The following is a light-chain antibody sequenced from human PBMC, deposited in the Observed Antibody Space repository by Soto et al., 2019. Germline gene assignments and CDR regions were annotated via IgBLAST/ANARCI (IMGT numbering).Light chain of an antibody. CDR2: EVS. Sequence: QSALTQPPSASGSPGQSVTISCTGTSSDVGGYNYVSWYQQHPGKAPKLMIYEVSKRPAGVPDRLSGSKSGNTASLTVSGLQAEDEADYYCSSYAGSNDPHVVFGGGTQLTVL. V-gene: IGLV2-8*01. J-gene: IGLJ2*01. CDR3: SSYAGSNDPHVV. CDR1: SSDVGGYNY.